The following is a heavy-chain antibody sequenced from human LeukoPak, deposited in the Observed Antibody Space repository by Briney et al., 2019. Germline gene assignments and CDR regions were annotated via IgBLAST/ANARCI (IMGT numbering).Heavy chain of an antibody. CDR1: GYSFTSYW. V-gene: IGHV5-10-1*01. CDR3: ATRSLGYCSSTSCYAGEGFDY. CDR2: IDPSDSYT. Sequence: GESLRISCKGSGYSFTSYWISWVRQMPGKGLEWMGRIDPSDSYTNYSPSFQGHVTISADKSISTAYLQWSILKASDTAMYYCATRSLGYCSSTSCYAGEGFDYWGQGTLVTVSS. D-gene: IGHD2-2*01. J-gene: IGHJ4*02.